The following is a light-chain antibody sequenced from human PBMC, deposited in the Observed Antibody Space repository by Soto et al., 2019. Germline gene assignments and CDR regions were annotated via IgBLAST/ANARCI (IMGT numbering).Light chain of an antibody. CDR3: QQRSNWPS. Sequence: VLTQSPGTLSLSPGGRATLSCRASQNINNNYLAWYQHKPGQAPRLLIYDASLRATGVPDRFRGSGSGTDFTLTISSLEPEDFAVYYCQQRSNWPSFGQGTKVDIK. V-gene: IGKV3D-20*02. CDR2: DAS. CDR1: QNINNNY. J-gene: IGKJ1*01.